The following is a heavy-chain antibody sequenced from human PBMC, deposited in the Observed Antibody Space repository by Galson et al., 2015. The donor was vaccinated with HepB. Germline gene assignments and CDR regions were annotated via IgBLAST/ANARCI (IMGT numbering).Heavy chain of an antibody. Sequence: SLRLSCAASGFTFSSYSMNWVRQAPGKGLEWVSSISSSSSYIYYADSVKGRFTISRDNAKNSLYLQMNSLRAEDTAVYYCARDSGPVIHLWKVALFAYWGQGTLCTVSS. CDR3: ARDSGPVIHLWKVALFAY. CDR2: ISSSSSYI. V-gene: IGHV3-21*01. CDR1: GFTFSSYS. J-gene: IGHJ4*02. D-gene: IGHD5-18*01.